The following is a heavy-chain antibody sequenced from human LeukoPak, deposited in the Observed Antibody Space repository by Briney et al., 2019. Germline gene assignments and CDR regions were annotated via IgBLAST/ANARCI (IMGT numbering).Heavy chain of an antibody. CDR2: IKRSGSEK. V-gene: IGHV3-7*01. Sequence: PGGSQSLYCAASGFSYRRFGMNWVRRARELGRAWVSNIKRSGSEKYYVDSVKGRFTSSRDNAKHSLSLQMNSLRAEATAVYYCARDRLDGPPDYWGQGTLVTVSS. CDR3: ARDRLDGPPDY. J-gene: IGHJ4*02. D-gene: IGHD4-17*01. CDR1: GFSYRRFG.